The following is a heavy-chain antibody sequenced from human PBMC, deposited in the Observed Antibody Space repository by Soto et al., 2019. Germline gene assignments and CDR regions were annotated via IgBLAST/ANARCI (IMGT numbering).Heavy chain of an antibody. CDR1: GGTFSSYT. D-gene: IGHD1-26*01. Sequence: QVQLVQSGAEVKKPGSSVKVSCKASGGTFSSYTISWVRQAPGQGLEWMGRIIPILGIANYAQKFQGRVTITADKSTSTAYMELSSLRSEDTAVYYCARVYSGSYSRLDYWGQGTLVTVSS. CDR3: ARVYSGSYSRLDY. V-gene: IGHV1-69*02. CDR2: IIPILGIA. J-gene: IGHJ4*02.